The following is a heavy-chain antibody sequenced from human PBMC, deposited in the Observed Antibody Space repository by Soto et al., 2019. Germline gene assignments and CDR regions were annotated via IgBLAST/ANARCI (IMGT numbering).Heavy chain of an antibody. CDR2: IYYSGKT. D-gene: IGHD2-15*01. J-gene: IGHJ5*01. CDR3: ARIPVDQYMNYWFET. V-gene: IGHV4-61*08. CDR1: GDSVTSGDYY. Sequence: SETLSLTCTVSGDSVTSGDYYWSWIRQPPGKGLEWIGYIYYSGKTNYSPSLKSRVAISLDTSHNQFSLKLSSVTAADTAVYFCARIPVDQYMNYWFETWGKGTLVT.